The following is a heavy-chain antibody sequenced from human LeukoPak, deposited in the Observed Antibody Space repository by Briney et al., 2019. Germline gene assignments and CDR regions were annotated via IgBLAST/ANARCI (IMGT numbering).Heavy chain of an antibody. D-gene: IGHD2-21*02. CDR1: GFTFSLYW. V-gene: IGHV3-74*01. CDR3: VREYCGGDCYTDF. Sequence: GGSLRLSYATSGFTFSLYWMHWVRHTPGKGLVWVSRLNSDGSITTYADSVKGRFTISRDNAKNTLYLQMNSLRAEDTALYYCVREYCGGDCYTDFWGQGTLVTVSS. CDR2: LNSDGSIT. J-gene: IGHJ4*02.